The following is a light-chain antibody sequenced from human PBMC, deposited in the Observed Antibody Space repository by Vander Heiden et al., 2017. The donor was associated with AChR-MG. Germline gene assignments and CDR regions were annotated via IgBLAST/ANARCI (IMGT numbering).Light chain of an antibody. CDR1: QSVSSN. Sequence: EIVMTQSPATLSVSPGERATLSCRASQSVSSNLAWYQQKPGQAPRLLIYGASTRATGIPARFSGSGSGTEFTLTISSLQSEDFAVYYCQQYNNWPRTFAYGTKVEI. V-gene: IGKV3-15*01. CDR3: QQYNNWPRT. J-gene: IGKJ1*01. CDR2: GAS.